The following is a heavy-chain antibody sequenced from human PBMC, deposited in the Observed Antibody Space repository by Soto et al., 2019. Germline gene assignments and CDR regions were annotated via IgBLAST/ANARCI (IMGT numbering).Heavy chain of an antibody. D-gene: IGHD3-10*01. Sequence: QVQLVESGGGVVQPGRSLRLSCAASGFTFSSYGMHWVRQAPGKGLEWVAVIWYDGSNKYYADSVKGRFTISRDNSKNTLYLQMNSLRAEDTAVYYCARDVSPWSLVWFGLDYWGQGTLVTVSS. V-gene: IGHV3-33*01. CDR1: GFTFSSYG. CDR3: ARDVSPWSLVWFGLDY. CDR2: IWYDGSNK. J-gene: IGHJ4*02.